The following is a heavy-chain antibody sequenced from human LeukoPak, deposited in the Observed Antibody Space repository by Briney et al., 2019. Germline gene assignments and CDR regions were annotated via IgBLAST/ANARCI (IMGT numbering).Heavy chain of an antibody. CDR2: IYYSGST. CDR3: ARGIRNLGYDSSGYPDY. V-gene: IGHV4-39*07. D-gene: IGHD3-22*01. J-gene: IGHJ4*02. Sequence: SKTLSLTCTVSGGSISSSSYYWGWIRQPPGKGLEWIGSIYYSGSTYYNPSLKSRVTISVDTSKNQFSLKLSSVTAADTAVYYCARGIRNLGYDSSGYPDYWGQGTLVTVSS. CDR1: GGSISSSSYY.